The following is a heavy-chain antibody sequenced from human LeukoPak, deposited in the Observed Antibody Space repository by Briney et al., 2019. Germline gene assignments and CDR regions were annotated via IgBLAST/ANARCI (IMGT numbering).Heavy chain of an antibody. CDR3: ASEHYDFWSGYLTPPSNY. J-gene: IGHJ4*02. Sequence: SETLSLTCTVSGGSISSSSFYWGWIRQPPGKGLEWIGSIYYSGSTYYNPSLKSRVTISVDTSKNQFSLKLTSVTAADTAVYYCASEHYDFWSGYLTPPSNYWGQGALVTVSS. CDR1: GGSISSSSFY. D-gene: IGHD3-3*01. CDR2: IYYSGST. V-gene: IGHV4-39*02.